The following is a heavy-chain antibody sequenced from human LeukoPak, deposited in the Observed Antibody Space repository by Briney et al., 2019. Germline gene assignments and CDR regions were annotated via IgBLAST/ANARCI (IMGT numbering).Heavy chain of an antibody. CDR2: INPNSGGT. J-gene: IGHJ4*02. Sequence: ASVKVSCKASGYTFTGYYMHWVRQAPGQGLEWMGWINPNSGGTNYAQKFQGSVTMTRDTSISTAYMELSRLRSDDTAVYYCARIAVAGTDFDYWGQGTLVTVSS. D-gene: IGHD6-19*01. CDR1: GYTFTGYY. V-gene: IGHV1-2*02. CDR3: ARIAVAGTDFDY.